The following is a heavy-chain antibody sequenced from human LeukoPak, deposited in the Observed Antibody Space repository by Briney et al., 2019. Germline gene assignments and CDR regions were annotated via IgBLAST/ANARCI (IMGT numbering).Heavy chain of an antibody. D-gene: IGHD2-15*01. Sequence: GGSLRLSCAASGFTFSSYWMSWVRQAPGKGLEWVANIKQDGSEKYYVDSVKGRFTISRDNAKNSLYLQMNSLRAEDTAVYYCAREGKFSGGSPDYYYYGMDVWGQGTTVTVSS. CDR3: AREGKFSGGSPDYYYYGMDV. V-gene: IGHV3-7*05. CDR1: GFTFSSYW. J-gene: IGHJ6*02. CDR2: IKQDGSEK.